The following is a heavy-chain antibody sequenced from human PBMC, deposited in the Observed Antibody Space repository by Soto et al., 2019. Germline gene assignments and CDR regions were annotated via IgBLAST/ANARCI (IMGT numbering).Heavy chain of an antibody. D-gene: IGHD3-22*01. CDR2: IYYSGST. CDR1: GGSISSGGYY. Sequence: SETLSLTCTVSGGSISSGGYYWSWIRQHPGKGLEWIGYIYYSGSTNYNPSLKSRVTISVDTSKNQFSLKLSSVTAADTAVYYCAREPSSGHSFDYWGQGTLVTVSS. CDR3: AREPSSGHSFDY. J-gene: IGHJ4*02. V-gene: IGHV4-61*08.